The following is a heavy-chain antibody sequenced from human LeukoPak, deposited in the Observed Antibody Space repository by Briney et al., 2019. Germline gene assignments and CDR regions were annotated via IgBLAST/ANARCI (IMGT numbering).Heavy chain of an antibody. V-gene: IGHV3-74*01. CDR2: INNDGSDT. J-gene: IGHJ1*01. Sequence: GGSLRLSCAASGLSFADSWMHWVRQAPGKGLVWVSRINNDGSDTRYADSVRGRFTISRDNANNTLYLQMNSLRAEETAVYYCARVSGLGMNEYYQHWGQGTLVTVPS. CDR3: ARVSGLGMNEYYQH. CDR1: GLSFADSW. D-gene: IGHD3-16*01.